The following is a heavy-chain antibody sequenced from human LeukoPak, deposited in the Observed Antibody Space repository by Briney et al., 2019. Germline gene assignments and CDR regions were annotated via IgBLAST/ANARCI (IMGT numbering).Heavy chain of an antibody. CDR1: GGSFSGYY. D-gene: IGHD3-22*01. CDR2: INHSGST. CDR3: ARAGNYYDTTAYYFDY. J-gene: IGHJ4*02. Sequence: SETLSLTCAVYGGSFSGYYWSWIRQPPGKGLEWIGEINHSGSTNYNPSLKSRVTISVDTSKNQFSLKLSSVIAADTAVYYCARAGNYYDTTAYYFDYWGQGTLVTVSS. V-gene: IGHV4-34*01.